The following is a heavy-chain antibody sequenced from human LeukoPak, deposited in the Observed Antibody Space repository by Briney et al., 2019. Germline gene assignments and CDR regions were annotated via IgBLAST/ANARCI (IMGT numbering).Heavy chain of an antibody. J-gene: IGHJ4*02. D-gene: IGHD3-22*01. CDR3: AKVERYYYDSSGSNFDY. Sequence: GGSLRLSYAASGFTFSTYGMHWVRQAPGKGLEWVAFIRYDGSNKYYADSVKGRFTISRDNSKNTLYLQMNSLRAEDTAVYYCAKVERYYYDSSGSNFDYWGQGTLVTVSS. CDR2: IRYDGSNK. V-gene: IGHV3-30*02. CDR1: GFTFSTYG.